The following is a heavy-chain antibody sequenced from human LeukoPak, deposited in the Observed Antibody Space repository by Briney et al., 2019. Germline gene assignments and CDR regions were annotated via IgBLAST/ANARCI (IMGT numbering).Heavy chain of an antibody. CDR2: IKQDGSEK. D-gene: IGHD7-27*01. J-gene: IGHJ4*02. V-gene: IGHV3-7*01. CDR1: GFAFSGHG. CDR3: ARDANWARDY. Sequence: GRSLRLSCAASGFAFSGHGMHWVRQAPGKGLEWVASIKQDGSEKSYVDFVEGRFTISRDNAKNSLYLQMNSLRAEDTAVYYCARDANWARDYWGQGTLVTVSS.